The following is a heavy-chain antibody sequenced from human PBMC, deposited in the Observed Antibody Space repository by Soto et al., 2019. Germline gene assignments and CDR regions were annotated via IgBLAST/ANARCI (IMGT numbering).Heavy chain of an antibody. V-gene: IGHV3-74*01. D-gene: IGHD2-21*02. CDR1: GFTFNTW. Sequence: GGSLRLSCAASGFTFNTWMHWVRQAPGEGLVWVSSIDSDGSITSYADSVKGRFTISRDNAKNTLYPQMNSLRAEDTAVYYCATLGLQQAFWGQGTLVTVSS. CDR2: IDSDGSIT. J-gene: IGHJ4*02. CDR3: ATLGLQQAF.